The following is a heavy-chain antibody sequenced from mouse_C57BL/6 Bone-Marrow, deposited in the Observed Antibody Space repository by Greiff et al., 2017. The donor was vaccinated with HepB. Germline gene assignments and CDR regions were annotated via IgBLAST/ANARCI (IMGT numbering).Heavy chain of an antibody. CDR1: GFSFTSYG. CDR2: IWSGGST. CDR3: AAAYYRGYYAMDY. V-gene: IGHV2-2*01. D-gene: IGHD2-12*01. J-gene: IGHJ4*01. Sequence: QVQLKESGPGLVQPSQSLSITCTVSGFSFTSYGVHWVRQSPGKGLEWLGVIWSGGSTDYNAAFISRLSISKDNSKSQVFFKMNSLQADDTAIYYWAAAYYRGYYAMDYWGQGTSVTVSS.